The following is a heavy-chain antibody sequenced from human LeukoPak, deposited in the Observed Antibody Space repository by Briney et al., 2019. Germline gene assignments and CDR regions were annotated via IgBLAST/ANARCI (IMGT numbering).Heavy chain of an antibody. CDR3: ARDRPYSSSSD. CDR1: GYTFTSYS. D-gene: IGHD6-13*01. Sequence: GASVKVSCKASGYTFTSYSITWVRQAPGQGLEWMGWISPYNGNKNYAQNFQGRVTMTTDTSTSTAYMELRSLRSDDTAVYYCARDRPYSSSSDWGQGSLVTVSS. CDR2: ISPYNGNK. V-gene: IGHV1-18*01. J-gene: IGHJ4*02.